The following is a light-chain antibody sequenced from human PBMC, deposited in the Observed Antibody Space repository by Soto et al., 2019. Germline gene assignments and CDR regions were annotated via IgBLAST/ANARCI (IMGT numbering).Light chain of an antibody. Sequence: DIVMTQSPLSLPVTPGEPASISCRSSQSLLHSNGNTFLDWYLQKPGQSPQLLIYLGSSRASGVPDRFSGSGSGTDFTLKISRVEPEDVGVYYCMQALEAPRTFGQGTKVEIK. CDR1: QSLLHSNGNTF. CDR2: LGS. V-gene: IGKV2-28*01. CDR3: MQALEAPRT. J-gene: IGKJ1*01.